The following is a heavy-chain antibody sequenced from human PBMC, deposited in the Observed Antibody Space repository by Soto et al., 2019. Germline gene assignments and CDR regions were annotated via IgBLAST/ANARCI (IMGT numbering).Heavy chain of an antibody. V-gene: IGHV4-30-4*08. CDR2: IHYSGST. Sequence: SETLSLTCTVSGGSITSGNFHWSWIRQHPGKGLEWIGYIHYSGSTYYNPSLKSRVTISVDTSKNQFSLKLSSVTAADTAVYYCARHTPAISISDHWGQGTLVTVSS. CDR3: ARHTPAISISDH. J-gene: IGHJ4*02. D-gene: IGHD2-15*01. CDR1: GGSITSGNFH.